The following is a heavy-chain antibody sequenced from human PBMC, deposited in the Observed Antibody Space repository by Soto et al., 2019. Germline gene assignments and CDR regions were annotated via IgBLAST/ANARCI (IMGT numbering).Heavy chain of an antibody. CDR3: ARTAVADNYFDY. D-gene: IGHD6-19*01. CDR1: GGTFSSYA. Sequence: ASVKVSCKASGGTFSSYAISWVRQAPGQGLEWMGGIIPIFGTANYAQKFQGRVTITADESTSTAYMELSSLRSEDTAVYYCARTAVADNYFDYWGQGTLVTVSS. V-gene: IGHV1-69*13. CDR2: IIPIFGTA. J-gene: IGHJ4*02.